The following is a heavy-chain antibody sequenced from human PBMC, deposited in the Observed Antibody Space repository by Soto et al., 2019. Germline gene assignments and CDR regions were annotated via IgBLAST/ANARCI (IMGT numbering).Heavy chain of an antibody. V-gene: IGHV4-59*08. CDR1: GGSICSYY. J-gene: IGHJ4*02. Sequence: SETLSLTCTVSGGSICSYYWSWIRQPPGKGLEWIGYIYYRGNTDYNPSLKSRVTISLDTPKNQFSLKLSSVTAADTAVYYCARHPGYYDILTGYTTYYFDYWGQGILVTVSS. CDR2: IYYRGNT. D-gene: IGHD3-9*01. CDR3: ARHPGYYDILTGYTTYYFDY.